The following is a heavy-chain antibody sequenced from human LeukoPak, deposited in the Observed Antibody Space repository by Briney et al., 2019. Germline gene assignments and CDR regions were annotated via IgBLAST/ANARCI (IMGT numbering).Heavy chain of an antibody. Sequence: PSETLSLTCAVYGGSFSGYYWSWIRQPPGKGLEWIGYIYYSGSTNYNPSLKSRVTISVDTSKNQFSLKLSSVTAADTAVYYCARHGFSPYYYDSSGYYLSGYYYYGMDVWGQGTTVTVSS. CDR1: GGSFSGYY. V-gene: IGHV4-59*08. J-gene: IGHJ6*02. D-gene: IGHD3-22*01. CDR3: ARHGFSPYYYDSSGYYLSGYYYYGMDV. CDR2: IYYSGST.